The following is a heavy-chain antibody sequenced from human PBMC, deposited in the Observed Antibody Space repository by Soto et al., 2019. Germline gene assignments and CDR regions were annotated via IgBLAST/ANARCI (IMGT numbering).Heavy chain of an antibody. CDR3: ARGSGGSSYYYYGMDV. CDR1: GGTFSSYA. CDR2: IIPIFGTA. J-gene: IGHJ6*02. D-gene: IGHD2-15*01. V-gene: IGHV1-69*12. Sequence: QVQLVQSGAEVKKPGSSVKVSCKASGGTFSSYAINWVRQAPGQGLEWMGGIIPIFGTANYAQKFQGGATIPADEYTSTAYMELSSLRSEDTAVYYCARGSGGSSYYYYGMDVWGQGTTVTVSS.